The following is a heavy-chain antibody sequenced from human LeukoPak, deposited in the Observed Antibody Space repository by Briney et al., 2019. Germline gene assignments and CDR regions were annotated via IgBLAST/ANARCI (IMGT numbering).Heavy chain of an antibody. CDR3: ARRLKRQWLVHYYYGMDV. CDR1: GYTFTSYD. D-gene: IGHD6-19*01. CDR2: MNPNSGNT. V-gene: IGHV1-8*01. Sequence: GASVKVSCKASGYTFTSYDINWVRQATGQGLEWMGWMNPNSGNTGYAQKFRGRVTMTRNTSISTAYMELSSLRSEDTAVYYCARRLKRQWLVHYYYGMDVWGQGTTVTVSS. J-gene: IGHJ6*02.